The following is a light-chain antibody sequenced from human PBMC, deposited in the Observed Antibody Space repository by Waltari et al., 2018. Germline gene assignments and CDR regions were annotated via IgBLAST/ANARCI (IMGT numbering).Light chain of an antibody. Sequence: QSLLTQPPSASATPAQRITISCSLTSSTIGSNYLYWYQQPPGTAPKLLMYGNSQRPSGVPDRFSGSKSGTSASLAISGLRVEDEADYYCAAWDDSRSRYVFGTGTKVTVL. CDR3: AAWDDSRSRYV. CDR1: SSTIGSNY. CDR2: GNS. V-gene: IGLV1-47*01. J-gene: IGLJ1*01.